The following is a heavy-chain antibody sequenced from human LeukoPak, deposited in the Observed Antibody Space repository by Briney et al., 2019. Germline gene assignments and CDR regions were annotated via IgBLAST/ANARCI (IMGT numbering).Heavy chain of an antibody. Sequence: SETLSLTCTVSGGSISSSSYYSGWIRQPPGKGLEWIGSIYSSETTYYNPSLKSRVTLSLDTSKNQFSLKVSSVTAADTAMYYCARVEAAADLSDYWGQGTLVTVSS. V-gene: IGHV4-39*07. J-gene: IGHJ4*02. CDR2: IYSSETT. CDR3: ARVEAAADLSDY. D-gene: IGHD6-13*01. CDR1: GGSISSSSYY.